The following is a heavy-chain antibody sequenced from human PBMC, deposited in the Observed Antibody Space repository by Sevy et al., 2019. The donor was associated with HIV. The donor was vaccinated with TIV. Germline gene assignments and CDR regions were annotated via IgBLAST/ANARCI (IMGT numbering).Heavy chain of an antibody. CDR2: FDPEDGET. J-gene: IGHJ4*02. CDR1: GYTLTEFS. D-gene: IGHD3-22*01. V-gene: IGHV1-24*01. CDR3: VTTKDYYDSSGYPFDY. Sequence: ASVKVSCKVSGYTLTEFSMHWVRQAPGKGLEWMGTFDPEDGETIYAQKFQGRVTMTEDTSTDTAYMELSSLRSEDTAVYYCVTTKDYYDSSGYPFDYWGQGTLDTVSS.